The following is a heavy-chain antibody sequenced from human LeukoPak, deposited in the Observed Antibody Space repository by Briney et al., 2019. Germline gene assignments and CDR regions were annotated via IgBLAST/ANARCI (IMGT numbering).Heavy chain of an antibody. CDR1: GFTFSSRDW. V-gene: IGHV3-7*03. J-gene: IGHJ6*03. CDR2: IKQDGSEK. Sequence: PGGSLRLSCVASGFTFSSRDWMTWVRQAPGKGLEWVANIKQDGSEKNYVDSVKGRFTISRDNSKNMVYLQMNSLRAEDTAVYYCARSLRVRGVPDYMDVWGKGTTVTISS. D-gene: IGHD3-10*01. CDR3: ARSLRVRGVPDYMDV.